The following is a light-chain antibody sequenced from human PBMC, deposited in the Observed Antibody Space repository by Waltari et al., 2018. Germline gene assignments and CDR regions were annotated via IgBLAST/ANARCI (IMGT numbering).Light chain of an antibody. CDR2: DVT. Sequence: QSALTQPRSVSGSPGQSVTLSCTGTSSDVGGYKHVSWYQQHPGEAPKLIFYDVTKRPSGVPDRFSGSKSGNTASLTISGLQAEDEADYYCCSFAGSYTWVFGGGTKVTVL. CDR1: SSDVGGYKH. J-gene: IGLJ3*02. V-gene: IGLV2-11*01. CDR3: CSFAGSYTWV.